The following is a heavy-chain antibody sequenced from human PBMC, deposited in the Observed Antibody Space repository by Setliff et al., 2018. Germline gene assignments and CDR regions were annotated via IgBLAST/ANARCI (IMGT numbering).Heavy chain of an antibody. V-gene: IGHV3-23*01. CDR2: VIQGGSG. J-gene: IGHJ4*02. D-gene: IGHD1-26*01. Sequence: GGSLTLSCVASGFTFRDYSMAWVRQVSGKGLEWVAAVIQGGSGLYADSVRGRATISRDNSKNSIFLQMNILRVEDTATYYCAKDRVNDGFWDFDAWGQGIVVTVSS. CDR1: GFTFRDYS. CDR3: AKDRVNDGFWDFDA.